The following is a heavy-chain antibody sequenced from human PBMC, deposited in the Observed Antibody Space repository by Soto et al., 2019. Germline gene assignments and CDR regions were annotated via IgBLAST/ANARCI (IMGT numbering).Heavy chain of an antibody. CDR1: GFTFSSYA. V-gene: IGHV3-23*01. J-gene: IGHJ3*02. CDR2: ISGSGGST. Sequence: PGGSLRLSCAASGFTFSSYAMSWVRQAPGKGLEWVSAISGSGGSTYYADSVKGRFTISRDNSKNTLYLQMNSLRAEDTAVYYCAHQYCSSTSCYFLNAFDIWGQGTRVTVSS. D-gene: IGHD2-2*01. CDR3: AHQYCSSTSCYFLNAFDI.